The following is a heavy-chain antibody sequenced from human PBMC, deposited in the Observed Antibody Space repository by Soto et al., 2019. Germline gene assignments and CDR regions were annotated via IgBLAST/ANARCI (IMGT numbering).Heavy chain of an antibody. CDR3: AIVRVTDSPLDH. V-gene: IGHV3-30*03. Sequence: VHLVESGGGVVQPGTSLTLTCTASGFTFRSSGMHWVRQAPGKGLEWLAFLAYDGSQKFYADSVKGRFSISRDNTKNTLYLHMSSLTAEDTAIYYCAIVRVTDSPLDHWGPGTLVTVSS. D-gene: IGHD2-21*02. CDR2: LAYDGSQK. CDR1: GFTFRSSG. J-gene: IGHJ4*02.